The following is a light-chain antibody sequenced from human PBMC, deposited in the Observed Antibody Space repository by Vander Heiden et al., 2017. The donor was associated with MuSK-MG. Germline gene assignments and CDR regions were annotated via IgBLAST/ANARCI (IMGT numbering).Light chain of an antibody. V-gene: IGKV1-39*01. CDR2: AAS. J-gene: IGKJ3*01. CDR1: QSIINY. CDR3: QQSDTTPFT. Sequence: DIQMTQSPSSLSASLGDRVTITCRASQSIINYLNWYQQRPGKAPKLLIYAASSLQSGVPSRFSGSGSGTDFTLTISRLQPEDFATYYCQQSDTTPFTFGQGTKVXIK.